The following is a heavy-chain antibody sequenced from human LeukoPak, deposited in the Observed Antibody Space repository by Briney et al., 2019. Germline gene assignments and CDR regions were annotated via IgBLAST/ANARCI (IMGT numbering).Heavy chain of an antibody. V-gene: IGHV1-2*02. CDR3: ARGYVWIEMGLGY. J-gene: IGHJ4*02. Sequence: ASVQVSCKASGYTFTGYYMHWVRQAPGQGLEWMGWINPNSGDTNFAQKFQGRVTMTRDTSISTAYMELSGLRSDDTAIYYCARGYVWIEMGLGYWGQGTLVTVSS. D-gene: IGHD3/OR15-3a*01. CDR2: INPNSGDT. CDR1: GYTFTGYY.